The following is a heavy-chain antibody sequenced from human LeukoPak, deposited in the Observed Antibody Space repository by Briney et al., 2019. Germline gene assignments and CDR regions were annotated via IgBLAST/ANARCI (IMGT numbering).Heavy chain of an antibody. V-gene: IGHV4-34*01. CDR3: ARLAYGSGSYHY. CDR1: GGSFSGYY. D-gene: IGHD3-10*01. J-gene: IGHJ4*02. Sequence: NPSETLSLTCAVYGGSFSGYYWSWIRQPPGKGLEWIGEINHSGSTNYNPSLKSRVTISVDTPKNQFSLKLSSVTAADTAVYYCARLAYGSGSYHYWGQGTLVTVSS. CDR2: INHSGST.